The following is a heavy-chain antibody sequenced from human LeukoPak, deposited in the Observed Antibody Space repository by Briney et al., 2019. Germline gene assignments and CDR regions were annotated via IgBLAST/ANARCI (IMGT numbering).Heavy chain of an antibody. Sequence: QTSETLSLTCTVSGGSISSSSYYWGWIRQPPGKGLEWIGSIYYSGSTYYNPSLKSRVTISVDTSKNQFSLKLSSVTAADTAVYYCARDPINPYGGYGDYWGQGTLVTVSS. D-gene: IGHD4-17*01. CDR1: GGSISSSSYY. V-gene: IGHV4-39*07. CDR2: IYYSGST. CDR3: ARDPINPYGGYGDY. J-gene: IGHJ4*02.